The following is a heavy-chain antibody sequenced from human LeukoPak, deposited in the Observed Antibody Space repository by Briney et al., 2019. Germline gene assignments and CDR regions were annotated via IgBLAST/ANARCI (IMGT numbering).Heavy chain of an antibody. CDR3: ARGRPHGNDY. CDR1: RFTFSTYA. V-gene: IGHV3-74*01. D-gene: IGHD4-23*01. CDR2: IASDGSST. Sequence: TGGSLRLSCAASRFTFSTYAMNWVRQAPGKGLVWVSRIASDGSSTTYADSAKGRFSISRGNAKNALYLQMNSLRVEDTAVYYCARGRPHGNDYWGQGTLVTVSS. J-gene: IGHJ4*02.